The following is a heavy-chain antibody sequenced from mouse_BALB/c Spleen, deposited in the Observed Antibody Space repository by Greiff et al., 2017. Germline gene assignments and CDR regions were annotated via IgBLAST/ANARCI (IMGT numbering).Heavy chain of an antibody. CDR2: ISSGGSYT. D-gene: IGHD2-4*01. CDR1: GFTFSSYG. Sequence: EVKVVESGGDLVKPGGSLKLSCAASGFTFSSYGMSWVRQTPDKRLEWVATISSGGSYTYYPDSVKGRFTISRDNAKNTLYLQMSSLKSEDTAMYYCAREPYDYDGGYAMDYWGQGTSVTVSS. V-gene: IGHV5-6*01. CDR3: AREPYDYDGGYAMDY. J-gene: IGHJ4*01.